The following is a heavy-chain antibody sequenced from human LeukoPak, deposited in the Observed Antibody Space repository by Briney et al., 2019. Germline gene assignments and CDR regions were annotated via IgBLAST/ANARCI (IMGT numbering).Heavy chain of an antibody. Sequence: SETLSVTCSVSGDSISTTAYYWAWIRQPPGKGLEWIGNTYYSGNTFHSPSLRSRVTISVDTSKNQFSLKLTSVTAADTAVYYCSRLQYTYGSEFDHWGQGTLVTVSS. CDR1: GDSISTTAYY. CDR3: SRLQYTYGSEFDH. CDR2: TYYSGNT. J-gene: IGHJ4*02. V-gene: IGHV4-39*01. D-gene: IGHD5-18*01.